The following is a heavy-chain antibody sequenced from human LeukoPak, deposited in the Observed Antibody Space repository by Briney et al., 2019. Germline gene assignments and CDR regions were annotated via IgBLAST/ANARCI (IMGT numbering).Heavy chain of an antibody. Sequence: GASVKVSCKASGYTFTSYDINWVRQATGQGLEWMGWMNPNSGNTGYAQKFQGRVTITRNTSISTAYMELSSLRSEDTAVYYCARGYTRTIFGVVIVYYFDYWGQGTLVTVSS. D-gene: IGHD3-3*01. CDR3: ARGYTRTIFGVVIVYYFDY. CDR2: MNPNSGNT. CDR1: GYTFTSYD. V-gene: IGHV1-8*03. J-gene: IGHJ4*02.